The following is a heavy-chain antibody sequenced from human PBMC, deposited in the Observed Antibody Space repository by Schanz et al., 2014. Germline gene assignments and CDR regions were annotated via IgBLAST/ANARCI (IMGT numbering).Heavy chain of an antibody. D-gene: IGHD1-20*01. CDR2: ISGTGGDAT. V-gene: IGHV3-23*04. J-gene: IGHJ4*02. CDR3: ANNWNLDY. Sequence: VQLVESGGGLVKPGGSLRLSCAASGFVFGDYYMTWIRQAPGKGLLWVSSISGTGGDATYYSDSVKGRFTISRDNSKNTLSLQMNSLRAEDTAVYYCANNWNLDYWGQGTLVTVSS. CDR1: GFVFGDYY.